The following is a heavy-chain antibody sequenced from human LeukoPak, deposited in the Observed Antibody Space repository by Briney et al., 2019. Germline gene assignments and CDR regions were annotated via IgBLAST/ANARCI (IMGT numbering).Heavy chain of an antibody. V-gene: IGHV4-34*01. CDR2: INHSGYT. CDR3: TRAVAGHPD. CDR1: GVPFSNYY. J-gene: IGHJ4*02. Sequence: SETLSLTCGVSGVPFSNYYWSWVRQSPRQGLEWIGEINHSGYTNYNPSLKSRVTMSIATSKNQFSMKLTYVTAADAGVYYCTRAVAGHPDWGQGTLVTVSS. D-gene: IGHD6-19*01.